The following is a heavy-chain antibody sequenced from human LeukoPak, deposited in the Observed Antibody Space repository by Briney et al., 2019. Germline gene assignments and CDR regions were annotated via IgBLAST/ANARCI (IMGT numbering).Heavy chain of an antibody. CDR3: ARRGGHSWDVGNWFDP. Sequence: SETLSLTCLVSGDSIGTTSFWGWIRQPPGMGLEWIASASHSGINYYNPSLRSRVIVSADTSKNQFSLRLTSVTAADTAVYYCARRGGHSWDVGNWFDPWGQGILVTVSS. CDR1: GDSIGTTSF. J-gene: IGHJ5*02. D-gene: IGHD6-13*01. CDR2: ASHSGIN. V-gene: IGHV4-39*01.